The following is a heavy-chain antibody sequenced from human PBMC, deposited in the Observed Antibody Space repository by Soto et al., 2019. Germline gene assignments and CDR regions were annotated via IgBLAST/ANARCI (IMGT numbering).Heavy chain of an antibody. Sequence: QVQLQESGPGLVKPSETLSLTCTVSGGSISSYYWSWIRQPPGKGLEWIGYIYYSGSTNYNPSLTSRVTISVDPSKQQLSLKLSAVTAADTAVYCCARAWGDCFDSWGQGTLVTVSS. J-gene: IGHJ4*02. CDR1: GGSISSYY. CDR2: IYYSGST. V-gene: IGHV4-59*01. CDR3: ARAWGDCFDS. D-gene: IGHD3-16*01.